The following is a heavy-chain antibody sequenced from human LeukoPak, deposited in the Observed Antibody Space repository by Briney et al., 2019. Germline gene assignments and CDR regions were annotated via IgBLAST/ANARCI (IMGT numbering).Heavy chain of an antibody. J-gene: IGHJ4*02. D-gene: IGHD5-18*01. CDR1: IHTFSSYD. Sequence: GMSLRLSCAVSIHTFSSYDMHGVRQAPGKGREWVADISYDGSNTYYADSVKGRFTISRDNSKSTLYLQMNSLRAEDTAVYYCAKGGGYSYGPSAPIDYWGQGTLVTVSS. CDR2: ISYDGSNT. V-gene: IGHV3-30*18. CDR3: AKGGGYSYGPSAPIDY.